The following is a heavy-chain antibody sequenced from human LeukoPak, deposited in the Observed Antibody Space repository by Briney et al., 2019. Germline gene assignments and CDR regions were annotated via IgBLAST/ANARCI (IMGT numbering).Heavy chain of an antibody. J-gene: IGHJ4*02. V-gene: IGHV4-4*07. CDR1: GGSISSHY. CDR3: AREGNRLSFEY. CDR2: IYSSGST. Sequence: PSETLSLTCTVSGGSISSHYWSWIRQPAGKGLEWIGRIYSSGSTNYKPSLKSRVTISVDKSKNQFSLKLSSVTAADTAMYYCAREGNRLSFEYWGQGTLVTVAS.